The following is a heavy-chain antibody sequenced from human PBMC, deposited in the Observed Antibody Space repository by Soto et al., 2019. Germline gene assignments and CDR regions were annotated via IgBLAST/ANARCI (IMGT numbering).Heavy chain of an antibody. CDR1: GGSISSYY. D-gene: IGHD3-10*01. CDR3: ARDQLWFGELFGMDV. Sequence: SETVSLTCTVSGGSISSYYWSWIRQPPGKGLEWIGYIYYSGSTNYNPSLKSRVTISVDTSKNQFSLKLSSVTAADTAVYYCARDQLWFGELFGMDVWGQGTTVTVSS. V-gene: IGHV4-59*01. CDR2: IYYSGST. J-gene: IGHJ6*02.